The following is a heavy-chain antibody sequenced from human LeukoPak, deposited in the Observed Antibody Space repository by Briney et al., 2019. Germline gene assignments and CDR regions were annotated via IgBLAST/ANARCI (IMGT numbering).Heavy chain of an antibody. CDR3: AKAVWTY. J-gene: IGHJ4*02. Sequence: PGGSLRLSCAASGFTFSSYSMNWVRQAPGKGLEWVSSISSSSYIYYADSVKGRFTISRDNSKNTLYLQMNSLRAEDTAVYYCAKAVWTYWGQGTLVTVSS. V-gene: IGHV3-21*01. CDR2: ISSSSYI. D-gene: IGHD3-16*01. CDR1: GFTFSSYS.